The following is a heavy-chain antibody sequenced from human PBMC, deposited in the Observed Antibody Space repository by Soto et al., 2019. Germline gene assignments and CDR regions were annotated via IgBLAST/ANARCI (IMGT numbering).Heavy chain of an antibody. Sequence: PVGSLRLSCAVSGFTFSNYWMYWVRQTPGKGLVWVSGVKSDGGATVYADSVKGRFTISRDNAKNMMYLQMNSLGAEDTAVYYCVRGLFGPDFWGQGTLVTVSS. J-gene: IGHJ4*02. CDR2: VKSDGGAT. D-gene: IGHD3-3*01. CDR1: GFTFSNYW. CDR3: VRGLFGPDF. V-gene: IGHV3-74*01.